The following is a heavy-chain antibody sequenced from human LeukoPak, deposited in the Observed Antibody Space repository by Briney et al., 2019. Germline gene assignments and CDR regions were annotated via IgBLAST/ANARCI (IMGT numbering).Heavy chain of an antibody. V-gene: IGHV3-7*05. CDR3: AKGIRLQYYYYAMDV. J-gene: IGHJ6*02. D-gene: IGHD4-11*01. Sequence: GGSLRLSCAASGFTFSNYWMNWVRQAPGKGLEWVANIKQDGSEKYYVDSVKGRFTISRDNAKNSLFLQMNSLRAEDTAVYYCAKGIRLQYYYYAMDVWGQGTTVTVSS. CDR1: GFTFSNYW. CDR2: IKQDGSEK.